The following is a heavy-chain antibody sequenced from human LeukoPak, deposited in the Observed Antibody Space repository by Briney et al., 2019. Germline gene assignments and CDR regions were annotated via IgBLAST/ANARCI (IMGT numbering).Heavy chain of an antibody. V-gene: IGHV4-59*08. CDR1: GGSISSYY. CDR3: ATFPYGDRAFDF. D-gene: IGHD4-17*01. J-gene: IGHJ4*02. CDR2: IYYSGTT. Sequence: SETLSLTCTVSGGSISSYYWSWIRQPPGKGLEWIGYIYYSGTTKFNPSLKSRVTISVDTSKNQLSLKLSSLTAADTAVYYCATFPYGDRAFDFWGQGALVTVSS.